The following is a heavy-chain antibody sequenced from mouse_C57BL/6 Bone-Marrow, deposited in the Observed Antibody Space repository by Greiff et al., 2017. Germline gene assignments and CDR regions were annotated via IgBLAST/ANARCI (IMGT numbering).Heavy chain of an antibody. J-gene: IGHJ3*01. D-gene: IGHD3-1*01. CDR2: INPSSGYT. V-gene: IGHV1-4*01. CDR3: ARGGLGLPFAY. Sequence: QVQLQQSGAELARPGASVKMSCKASGYTFTSYTMHWVKQRPGQGLEWIGYINPSSGYTKYNQKFKDKATLTADKSSSTAYMQLSSRTSEASAVYYCARGGLGLPFAYWGQGTLVTVSA. CDR1: GYTFTSYT.